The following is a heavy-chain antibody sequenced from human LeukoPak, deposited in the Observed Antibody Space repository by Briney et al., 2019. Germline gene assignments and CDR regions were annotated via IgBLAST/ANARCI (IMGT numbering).Heavy chain of an antibody. D-gene: IGHD3-10*01. Sequence: SGGSLRLSCAASGFIFSNYWIHWVRQAPGEGLVWVSRIRSDGGVATYADSVEGRFTTSRDNAKNTLFLQMNSLRAEDTAVYYCARETQQHYSVGGMDVWGQGTTVTVSS. J-gene: IGHJ6*02. CDR3: ARETQQHYSVGGMDV. V-gene: IGHV3-74*01. CDR2: IRSDGGVA. CDR1: GFIFSNYW.